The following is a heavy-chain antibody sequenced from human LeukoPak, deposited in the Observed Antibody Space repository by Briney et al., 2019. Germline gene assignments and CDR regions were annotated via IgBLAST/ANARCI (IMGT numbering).Heavy chain of an antibody. CDR1: GFTFSSHA. J-gene: IGHJ5*02. D-gene: IGHD2-21*02. Sequence: GGSLRLSCAASGFTFSSHAMHWVHQAPGKGLEWVAVISRDGRRIYYTDSAKGRFIISRDNSKNTLSLQMNSLRGEDTAVYSCARDRVNRADCGGDCYSAVFDHWGQGILVTVSS. CDR3: ARDRVNRADCGGDCYSAVFDH. V-gene: IGHV3-30*04. CDR2: ISRDGRRI.